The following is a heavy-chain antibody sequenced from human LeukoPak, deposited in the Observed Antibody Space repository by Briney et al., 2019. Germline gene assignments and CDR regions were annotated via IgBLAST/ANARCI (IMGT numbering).Heavy chain of an antibody. Sequence: PGGSLRLSCAASGFTFSSYWMHWVRQAPGKGLVWVSRINSDGSSTSYADSVKGRFTISRDNAKNSLYLQMNSLRAEDTAVYYCARGAGAVAGHYYYYGMDVWGQGTTVTVSS. V-gene: IGHV3-74*01. D-gene: IGHD6-19*01. CDR2: INSDGSST. CDR1: GFTFSSYW. CDR3: ARGAGAVAGHYYYYGMDV. J-gene: IGHJ6*02.